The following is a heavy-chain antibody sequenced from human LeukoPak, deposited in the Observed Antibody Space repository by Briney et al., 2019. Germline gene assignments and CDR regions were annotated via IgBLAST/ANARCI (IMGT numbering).Heavy chain of an antibody. Sequence: GASVKVSCKASGYAFTSYGISWVRQAPGQGLEWMGWISAYNGNTNYAQKLQGRVTMTTDTSTSTAYMELRSLRSDDRAVYYCARDLTDLVYYMDVWGKGTTVTVSS. D-gene: IGHD2-8*02. CDR2: ISAYNGNT. V-gene: IGHV1-18*01. CDR3: ARDLTDLVYYMDV. J-gene: IGHJ6*03. CDR1: GYAFTSYG.